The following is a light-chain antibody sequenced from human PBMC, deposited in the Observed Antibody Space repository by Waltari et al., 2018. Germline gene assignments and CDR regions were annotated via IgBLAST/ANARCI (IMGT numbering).Light chain of an antibody. V-gene: IGKV3-20*01. J-gene: IGKJ1*01. CDR1: QSGRIY. CDR3: QQYVESPAT. CDR2: HAS. Sequence: EIALTQSPGTVSLSPGDRATLSCRASQSGRIYLAWYQQKPGQAPRLLLYHASTRATGIPDRFSASGSGTDFSLTISRLEPEDFAMYYCQQYVESPATFGQGTKVEIK.